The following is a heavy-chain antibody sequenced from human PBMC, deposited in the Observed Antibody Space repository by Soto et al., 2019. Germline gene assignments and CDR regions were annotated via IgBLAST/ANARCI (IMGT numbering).Heavy chain of an antibody. CDR2: ISSDGSRT. CDR1: GISFSRAG. D-gene: IGHD3-16*01. V-gene: IGHV3-30*18. CDR3: AKDKGARYFDY. J-gene: IGHJ4*02. Sequence: PGGSLRLSCVASGISFSRAGMHWVRQAPGKGLEWVAVISSDGSRTYYPDSVKGRFTISRDDSKNTVYLQMNSLRTDDTAVYYCAKDKGARYFDYWGQGT.